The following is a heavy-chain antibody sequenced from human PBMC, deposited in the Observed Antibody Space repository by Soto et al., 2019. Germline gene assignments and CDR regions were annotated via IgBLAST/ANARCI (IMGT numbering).Heavy chain of an antibody. D-gene: IGHD3-10*01. J-gene: IGHJ4*02. CDR2: SSYNGGT. CDR1: TDSSSFTNSY. Sequence: PXGTLALTGTVSTDSSSFTNSYWGWIRQPPGKGLQWIGSSSYNGGTFYNPSLKGRVVISFDTSKKQSSLQVTSVTAADTAVYFCARHRIEVVWRGFDFWGQGSPVTVSS. CDR3: ARHRIEVVWRGFDF. V-gene: IGHV4-39*01.